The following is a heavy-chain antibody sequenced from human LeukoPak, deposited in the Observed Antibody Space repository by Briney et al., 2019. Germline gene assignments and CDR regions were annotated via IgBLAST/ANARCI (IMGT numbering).Heavy chain of an antibody. CDR2: ISSNGCYI. CDR1: GFTFTSYR. J-gene: IGHJ4*02. CDR3: ARGGYFDY. Sequence: TLSRVSSGFTFTSYRMNWVRQAPGKGLEWLSSISSNGCYIYYADSVKGRFTVSRDNAKDPPFLQMTSLKADDTAVYYCARGGYFDYWGQGTLVTVSS. V-gene: IGHV3-21*04.